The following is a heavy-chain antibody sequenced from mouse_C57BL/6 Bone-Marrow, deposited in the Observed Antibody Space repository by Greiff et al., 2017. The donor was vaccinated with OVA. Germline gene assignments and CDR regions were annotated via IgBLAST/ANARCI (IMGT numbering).Heavy chain of an antibody. Sequence: QVQLQQSGAELARPGASVKMSCKASGYTFTSYTMHWVKQRPGQGLEWIGYINPSSGYTKYNQKFKDKATLTADKSSSTAYMQLSSLTSEESAVYYCAKNGYFFAYWGQGTLVTVSA. CDR1: GYTFTSYT. J-gene: IGHJ3*01. CDR3: AKNGYFFAY. CDR2: INPSSGYT. D-gene: IGHD2-3*01. V-gene: IGHV1-4*01.